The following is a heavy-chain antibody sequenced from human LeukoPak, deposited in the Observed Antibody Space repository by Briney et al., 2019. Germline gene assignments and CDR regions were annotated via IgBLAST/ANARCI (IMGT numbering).Heavy chain of an antibody. D-gene: IGHD3-10*01. CDR3: ARGGGLLLWFGELMDWFDP. CDR2: ISSSGST. Sequence: SETLSLTCTVSGDSISSGDYYWSWIRQPAGKGLEWIGRISSSGSTNYNPSLKSRVTISVDTSKNQFSLKLSSVTAADTAVYYCARGGGLLLWFGELMDWFDPWGQGTLVTVSS. CDR1: GDSISSGDYY. V-gene: IGHV4-61*02. J-gene: IGHJ5*02.